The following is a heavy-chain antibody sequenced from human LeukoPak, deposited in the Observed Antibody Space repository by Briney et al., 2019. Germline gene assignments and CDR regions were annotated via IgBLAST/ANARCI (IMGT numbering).Heavy chain of an antibody. J-gene: IGHJ4*02. Sequence: GGSLRLSCAASGFTFSSAWMHWVRQAPGTGLVWVSRITDDATTTYADSVRGRFTISRDNAKNILYLQMNSLRAEDTAVYYCVRDRVVTDYWGQGTLVTVSS. V-gene: IGHV3-74*03. D-gene: IGHD3-22*01. CDR3: VRDRVVTDY. CDR1: GFTFSSAW. CDR2: ITDDATT.